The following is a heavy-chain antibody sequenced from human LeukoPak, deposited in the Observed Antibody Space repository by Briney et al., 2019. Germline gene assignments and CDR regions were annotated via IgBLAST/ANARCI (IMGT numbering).Heavy chain of an antibody. Sequence: KSGGSLRLSCAASGFIFSNYSMNWVRQAPGKGLEWVSSISSSSRYIYYADSLKGRFTISRDNAKNSLYLQMNSLRAEDTAVYYCASEYSSGWHRNFDYWGQGTLVTVSS. CDR1: GFIFSNYS. CDR2: ISSSSRYI. D-gene: IGHD6-19*01. V-gene: IGHV3-21*01. CDR3: ASEYSSGWHRNFDY. J-gene: IGHJ4*02.